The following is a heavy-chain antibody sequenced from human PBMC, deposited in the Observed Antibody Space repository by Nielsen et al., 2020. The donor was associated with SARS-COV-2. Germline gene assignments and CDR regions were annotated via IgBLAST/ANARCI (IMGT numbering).Heavy chain of an antibody. CDR2: INAGNGNT. V-gene: IGHV1-3*01. CDR1: GYTFTSYA. D-gene: IGHD2-15*01. Sequence: ASVKVSCKASGYTFTSYAMHWVRQAPGQRLEWMGWINAGNGNTKYSQKFQGRVTITRDTSASTAYMELSSLRSEDTAVYYCARDKRGDVVAATLDDYWGQGTLVTVSS. CDR3: ARDKRGDVVAATLDDY. J-gene: IGHJ4*02.